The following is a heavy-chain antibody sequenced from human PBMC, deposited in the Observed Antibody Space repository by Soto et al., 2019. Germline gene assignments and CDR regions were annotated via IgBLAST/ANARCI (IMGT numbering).Heavy chain of an antibody. CDR3: TNPQLYYGMDV. V-gene: IGHV3-73*02. Sequence: EVQLVESGGGLVQPGGSLKLSCAASGFTFSGSAMHWVRQASGKGLEWVGRIRSKANSYATAYAASVKGRFTISRDDSKNTEYLQMNSLKTEDAAVYYCTNPQLYYGMDVWGQGTTVTVSS. D-gene: IGHD5-18*01. J-gene: IGHJ6*02. CDR1: GFTFSGSA. CDR2: IRSKANSYAT.